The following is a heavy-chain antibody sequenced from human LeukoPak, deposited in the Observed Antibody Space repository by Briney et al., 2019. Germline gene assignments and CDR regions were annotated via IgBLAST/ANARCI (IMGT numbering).Heavy chain of an antibody. CDR3: AREAYCGGDCYSGFDY. J-gene: IGHJ4*02. CDR1: GYSISSGYY. D-gene: IGHD2-21*02. CDR2: IYHSGST. Sequence: SETLSLTCTVSGYSISSGYYWGWIRQPPGKGLEWIGSIYHSGSTYYNPSLKSRVTMSVDTSKNQFSLKLSSVTAADTAVYYCAREAYCGGDCYSGFDYWGQGTLVTVSS. V-gene: IGHV4-38-2*02.